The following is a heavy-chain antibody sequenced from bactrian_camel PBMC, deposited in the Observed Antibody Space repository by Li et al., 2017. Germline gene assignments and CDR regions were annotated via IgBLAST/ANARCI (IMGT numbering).Heavy chain of an antibody. CDR3: AALRGGNCKFWLTPDVPLDFGA. CDR1: GFAKDTNA. V-gene: IGHV3S60*01. Sequence: HVQLVESGGGSEQAGGSLRLSCEGSGFAKDTNAMGWFRQAPGKEREGVASIYSHGGAVTYADSVKGRFSIARDNDLTIARDGARTTFSLQMNSMNPEDTAMYHCAALRGGNCKFWLTPDVPLDFGAWGQGTQVTVS. J-gene: IGHJ6*01. D-gene: IGHD1*01. CDR2: IYSHGGAV.